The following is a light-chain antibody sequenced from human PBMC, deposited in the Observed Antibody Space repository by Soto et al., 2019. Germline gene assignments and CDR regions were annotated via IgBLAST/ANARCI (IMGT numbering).Light chain of an antibody. V-gene: IGLV2-14*01. Sequence: QSALTQPASVSGSPGRSITISCTGTSSDVGRFNYVSWYQQHPGEAPKLLMYGVSHRPSGVSDRFSGSKSGNTASLTISGLHAEDEGDYYCSSFTRSTTLEVVFGGGTKVTVL. CDR1: SSDVGRFNY. J-gene: IGLJ2*01. CDR2: GVS. CDR3: SSFTRSTTLEVV.